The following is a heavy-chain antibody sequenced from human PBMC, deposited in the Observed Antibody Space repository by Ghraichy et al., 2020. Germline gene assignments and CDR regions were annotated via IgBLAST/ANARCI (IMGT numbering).Heavy chain of an antibody. CDR3: ARGLSGEDH. J-gene: IGHJ4*02. CDR1: GGSFSGYY. D-gene: IGHD7-27*01. V-gene: IGHV4-34*01. CDR2: INHSGTT. Sequence: SETLSLTCAVYGGSFSGYYRSWIRQPPGKGLEWIGEINHSGTTNYNPSLKSRVTISVDTPKNQFSLKLSSVTAADTAVYYCARGLSGEDHWGQGSLVTVSS.